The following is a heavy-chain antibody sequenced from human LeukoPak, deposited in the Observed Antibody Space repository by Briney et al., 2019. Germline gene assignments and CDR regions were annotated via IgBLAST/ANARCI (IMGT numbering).Heavy chain of an antibody. CDR2: IRYDGSNR. Sequence: PGGSLRLSCAASGFTFSSYGMSWVRQAPGKGLEWVAFIRYDGSNRYYADSVKGRFTISRDNSKNTLYLQMNSLRAEDTAVYYCARGDPTVTTTGSGGLDIWGQGTMVTVSS. D-gene: IGHD4-17*01. J-gene: IGHJ3*02. CDR3: ARGDPTVTTTGSGGLDI. V-gene: IGHV3-30*02. CDR1: GFTFSSYG.